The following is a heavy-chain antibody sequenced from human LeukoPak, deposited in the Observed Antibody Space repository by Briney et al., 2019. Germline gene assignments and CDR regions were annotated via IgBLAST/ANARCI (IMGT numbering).Heavy chain of an antibody. CDR3: ARGTVSAVTNWFDP. J-gene: IGHJ5*02. CDR1: GYTFTGYF. D-gene: IGHD4-23*01. V-gene: IGHV1-2*06. Sequence: ASVKVSCKASGYTFTGYFMHWVRQAPGQGLEWMGRFNANSGGTNYAQKFEGRVTMTRDTSISTAYMELSRLRSDDTAVYYCARGTVSAVTNWFDPWGQGTLVTVSS. CDR2: FNANSGGT.